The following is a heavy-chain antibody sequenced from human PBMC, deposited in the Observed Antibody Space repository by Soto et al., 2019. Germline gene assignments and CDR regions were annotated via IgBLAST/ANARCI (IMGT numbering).Heavy chain of an antibody. V-gene: IGHV4-59*01. CDR2: IYYSGST. CDR3: ARDPSTQKMATSNFDY. Sequence: SETLSLTCSDSGGSISSYYWSWIRQPPGKGLEWIGYIYYSGSTNYNPSLKSRVTISVDTSKNQFSLKLSSVTAADTAVYYCARDPSTQKMATSNFDYWGQGTLVTVSS. D-gene: IGHD5-12*01. J-gene: IGHJ4*02. CDR1: GGSISSYY.